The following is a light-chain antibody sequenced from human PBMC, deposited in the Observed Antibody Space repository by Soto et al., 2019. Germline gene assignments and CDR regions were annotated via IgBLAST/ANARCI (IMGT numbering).Light chain of an antibody. J-gene: IGKJ2*01. CDR3: QKYKHWYT. CDR1: QSVSSD. CDR2: GAS. Sequence: ETVMTQSPATLSVSPGERATLSCRASQSVSSDLAWYQQRPGQAPRLLFYGASTRATGIPARFSGSGGGTDFTLTISSLQPEDSAVYYCQKYKHWYTFGQGTILEIK. V-gene: IGKV3-15*01.